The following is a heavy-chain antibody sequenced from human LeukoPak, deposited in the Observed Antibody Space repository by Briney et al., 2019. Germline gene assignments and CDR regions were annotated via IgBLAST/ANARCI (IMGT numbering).Heavy chain of an antibody. V-gene: IGHV3-7*03. J-gene: IGHJ4*02. CDR3: ARDWGYGTNCVCHTGFYD. Sequence: GGSLRLSCEGSAFIFGGHWMNWVRQTPGKGLGWVAIIKEEGSESQYVVSGKGRLSIYRDNTKGSLFLQLNSLRAEDTAVYYGARDWGYGTNCVCHTGFYDWGQGTLVAAS. CDR2: IKEEGSES. D-gene: IGHD2-8*01. CDR1: AFIFGGHW.